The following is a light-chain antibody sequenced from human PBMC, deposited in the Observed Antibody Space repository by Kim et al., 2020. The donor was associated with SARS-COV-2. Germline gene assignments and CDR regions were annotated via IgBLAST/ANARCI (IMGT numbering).Light chain of an antibody. CDR3: QQSFNTPRT. CDR2: AAS. Sequence: SASVGDRVTITCRASQSIDTYLNWFQQKPGNAPSLLIYAASSLLSGVPSRFSGSGSGTDFTLTISSLQPEDFATYYCQQSFNTPRTFGQGTKLEI. J-gene: IGKJ2*01. V-gene: IGKV1-39*01. CDR1: QSIDTY.